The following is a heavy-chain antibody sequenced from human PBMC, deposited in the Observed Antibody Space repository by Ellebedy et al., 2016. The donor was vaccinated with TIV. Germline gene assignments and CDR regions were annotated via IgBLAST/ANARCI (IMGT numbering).Heavy chain of an antibody. CDR3: VRGLASSGAPY. CDR1: GYTFTNYG. J-gene: IGHJ4*02. D-gene: IGHD2-8*02. Sequence: ASVKVSCKATGYTFTNYGMHWVRQAPGERLEWMGWINTVTGDTRYSQRLQGRVTITRDTAASTAYMEVSSLNSDDTAIYFCVRGLASSGAPYWGQGTLVTVSS. V-gene: IGHV1-3*04. CDR2: INTVTGDT.